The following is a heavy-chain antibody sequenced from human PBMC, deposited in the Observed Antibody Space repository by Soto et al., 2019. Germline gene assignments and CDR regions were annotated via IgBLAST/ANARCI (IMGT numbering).Heavy chain of an antibody. CDR3: AKGRYDFWSPYYFDS. V-gene: IGHV3-21*01. CDR1: GFSFSDYT. D-gene: IGHD3-3*01. Sequence: EVHLVESGGGLVKPGGSLRLTCAGSGFSFSDYTMNWVRQAPGKGLEWVSSISRGSDYIFYADTVKGRFTISRDNARNSLYLQMSSLRAEDTAVYYCAKGRYDFWSPYYFDSWGQGTLVTVSS. J-gene: IGHJ4*02. CDR2: ISRGSDYI.